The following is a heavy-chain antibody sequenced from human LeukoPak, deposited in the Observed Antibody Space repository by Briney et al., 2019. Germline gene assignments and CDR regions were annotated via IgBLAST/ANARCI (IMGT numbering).Heavy chain of an antibody. J-gene: IGHJ3*02. D-gene: IGHD2-8*02. CDR3: ARDLVVPPKDDAFDI. CDR2: IWYDGSNK. Sequence: GSLRLSCAASGLTFSSYGMHWVRQAPGKGLEWVAVIWYDGSNKYYADSVKGRFAISRDNSKNTLYLQMNSLRAEDTAVYYCARDLVVPPKDDAFDIWGQGTMVTASS. V-gene: IGHV3-33*01. CDR1: GLTFSSYG.